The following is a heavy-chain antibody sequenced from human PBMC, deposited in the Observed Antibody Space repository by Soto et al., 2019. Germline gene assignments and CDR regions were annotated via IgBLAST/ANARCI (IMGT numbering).Heavy chain of an antibody. CDR2: ISSSSSYI. CDR1: GITFSKAW. CDR3: ARVPGYFDY. J-gene: IGHJ4*02. Sequence: GGSLRLSCAASGITFSKAWMNWVRQAPGKGLEWVSSISSSSSYIYYADSVKGRFTISRDNAKNSLYLQMNSLRAEDTAVYYCARVPGYFDYWGQGTLVTSPQ. V-gene: IGHV3-21*01.